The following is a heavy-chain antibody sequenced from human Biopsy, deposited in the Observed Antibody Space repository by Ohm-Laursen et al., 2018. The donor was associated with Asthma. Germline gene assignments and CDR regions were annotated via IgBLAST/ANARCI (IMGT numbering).Heavy chain of an antibody. D-gene: IGHD4-17*01. Sequence: ILSLTCTVSGGSINIGDYYWSWIRQHPVKGLEWIGHIYYSGSTYYNPSLKSRVSISLDTSKNQFSLSLTSVTAADTAVYYCARTTYGHDGFDPWGQGTQATVSS. CDR1: GGSINIGDYY. J-gene: IGHJ5*02. V-gene: IGHV4-31*03. CDR3: ARTTYGHDGFDP. CDR2: IYYSGST.